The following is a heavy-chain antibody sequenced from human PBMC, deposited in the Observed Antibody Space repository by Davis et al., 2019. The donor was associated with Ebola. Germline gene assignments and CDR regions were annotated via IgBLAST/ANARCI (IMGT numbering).Heavy chain of an antibody. CDR1: GFTFSSYW. Sequence: PGGSLRLSCAASGFTFSSYWMHWVRQAPGKGLVWVSRINSDGSSTSYADSVKGRFTISRDNAKNTLYLQMNSLRAEDTAVYYCAREEAVAGMDYWGQGTLVTVSS. CDR2: INSDGSST. J-gene: IGHJ4*02. V-gene: IGHV3-74*01. D-gene: IGHD6-19*01. CDR3: AREEAVAGMDY.